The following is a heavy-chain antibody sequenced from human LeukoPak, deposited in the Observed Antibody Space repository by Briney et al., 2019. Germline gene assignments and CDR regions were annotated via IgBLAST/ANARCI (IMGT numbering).Heavy chain of an antibody. CDR1: GFTFNNYW. V-gene: IGHV3-74*01. CDR3: ARDATHYYDSNGYYLNWFGP. CDR2: INSAGSST. J-gene: IGHJ5*02. Sequence: QTGGSLRLSCAASGFTFNNYWMHWVRQAPGKGLVCVSRINSAGSSTIYADSVKGRFSISRDNAKNTLYLQMNSLRAEDTAVYYCARDATHYYDSNGYYLNWFGPLGQGTLVTVSS. D-gene: IGHD3-22*01.